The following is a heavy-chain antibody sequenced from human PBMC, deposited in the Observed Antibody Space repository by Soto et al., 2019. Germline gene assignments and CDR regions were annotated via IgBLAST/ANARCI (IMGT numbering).Heavy chain of an antibody. V-gene: IGHV3-53*01. J-gene: IGHJ6*02. CDR3: ARRSRRYFDWLPPRDGMDV. CDR2: IYSGGST. Sequence: PXGSLRLSCADAGFTVSSNCMSWVRQAPGKGLEWVSVIYSGGSTYYADSVKGRFTISRDNSKNTLYLQMNSLRAEDTAVYYCARRSRRYFDWLPPRDGMDVWGQGSTVTVSS. CDR1: GFTVSSNC. D-gene: IGHD3-9*01.